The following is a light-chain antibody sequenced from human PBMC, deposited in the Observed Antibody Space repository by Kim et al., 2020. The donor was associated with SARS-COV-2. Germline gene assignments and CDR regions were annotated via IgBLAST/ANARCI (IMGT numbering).Light chain of an antibody. CDR3: QHYSSSLT. J-gene: IGKJ4*01. CDR2: GAS. V-gene: IGKV3-20*01. Sequence: VSPGERATLSCRASQSVSSSDAGWYQQNRRPAPRLLFYGASSRATVLPNMCGGGGSGAYTTLTISRLDHDFFAVYCCQHYSSSLTFGEGTKVDIK. CDR1: QSVSSSD.